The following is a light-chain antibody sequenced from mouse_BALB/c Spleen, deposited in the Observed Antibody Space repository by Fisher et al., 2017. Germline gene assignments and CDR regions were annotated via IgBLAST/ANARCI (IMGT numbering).Light chain of an antibody. Sequence: VLTQSPAIMSASPGEKVTMTCRASSSVSSSYLHWYQQKPGTSPKLWIYSTSNLASGVPSRFSGSGSGTSYSLTISSMEGEDAATYYCQQFTSSPSLTFGAGTKLELK. J-gene: IGKJ5*01. CDR2: STS. CDR3: QQFTSSPSLT. CDR1: SSVSSSY. V-gene: IGKV4-57-1*01.